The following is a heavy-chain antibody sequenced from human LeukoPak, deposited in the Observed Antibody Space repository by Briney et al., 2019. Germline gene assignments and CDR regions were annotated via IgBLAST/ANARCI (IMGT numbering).Heavy chain of an antibody. Sequence: GGSLRLSCAASGFTFRDYYMSCVRQAPGKGLEWVSYVSSSSTYTNYADSVKGRFTISRDNAKNSLYLQMNSLRAEDTAVYYCARVATQYYYDSSGVYDSWGQGTLVTVSS. CDR3: ARVATQYYYDSSGVYDS. V-gene: IGHV3-11*05. CDR2: VSSSSTYT. CDR1: GFTFRDYY. J-gene: IGHJ5*01. D-gene: IGHD3-22*01.